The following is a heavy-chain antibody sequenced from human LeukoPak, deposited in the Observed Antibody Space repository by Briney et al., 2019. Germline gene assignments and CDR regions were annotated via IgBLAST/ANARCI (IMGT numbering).Heavy chain of an antibody. Sequence: GGSLRLSCAASGFTFSSYGMHWVRQAPGKGLEWVAVIWYDGSNKYYADSVKGRFTISRDNSKNTLYPQMNSLRAEDTAVYYCAKGSHSSGYYVFDYWGQGTLVTVSS. V-gene: IGHV3-33*06. D-gene: IGHD3-22*01. CDR3: AKGSHSSGYYVFDY. CDR2: IWYDGSNK. CDR1: GFTFSSYG. J-gene: IGHJ4*02.